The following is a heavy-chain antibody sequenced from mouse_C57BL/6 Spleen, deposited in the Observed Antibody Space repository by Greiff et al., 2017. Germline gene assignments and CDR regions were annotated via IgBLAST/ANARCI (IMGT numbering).Heavy chain of an antibody. J-gene: IGHJ3*01. Sequence: VQRVESGAELARPGASVKLSCKASGYTFTSYGISWVKQRTGQGLVWIGEIYPRSGNTYYNEKFKGKATRTADKSSSTAYMELRSLTSEDSAVYFCAREGVYYDYDAFAYWGQGTLVTVSA. V-gene: IGHV1-81*01. CDR3: AREGVYYDYDAFAY. CDR2: IYPRSGNT. CDR1: GYTFTSYG. D-gene: IGHD2-4*01.